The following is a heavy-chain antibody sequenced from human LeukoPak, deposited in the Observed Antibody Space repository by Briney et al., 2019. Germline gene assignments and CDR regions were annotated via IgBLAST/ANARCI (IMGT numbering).Heavy chain of an antibody. CDR3: ARVFRSGYLIDY. V-gene: IGHV3-11*01. CDR2: ISSSGSTK. J-gene: IGHJ4*02. D-gene: IGHD3-3*01. Sequence: PGGSLRLSYTASGFTFSDYYMSWIRQAPGKGLEWVSYISSSGSTKYYADSVKGRFTISRDNAKNSLYLQMNSLRAEDTAVYYCARVFRSGYLIDYWGQGTLVTVSS. CDR1: GFTFSDYY.